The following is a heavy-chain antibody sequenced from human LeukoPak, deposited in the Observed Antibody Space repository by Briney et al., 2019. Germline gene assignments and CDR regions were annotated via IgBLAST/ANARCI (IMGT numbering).Heavy chain of an antibody. J-gene: IGHJ4*02. CDR3: AREDYYDSSGYYLAFDY. CDR2: ISAYNGNT. D-gene: IGHD3-22*01. V-gene: IGHV1-18*01. Sequence: GASVKVSCKASGYTFTSYGISWVRQAPGQGLEWMGWISAYNGNTNYAQKLQGRVTMTTDTSTSTAYMELRSLRSDDTAVYYCAREDYYDSSGYYLAFDYWGQGTLVTVSS. CDR1: GYTFTSYG.